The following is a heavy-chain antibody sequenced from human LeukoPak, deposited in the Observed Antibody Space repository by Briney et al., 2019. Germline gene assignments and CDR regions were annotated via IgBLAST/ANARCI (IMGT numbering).Heavy chain of an antibody. CDR3: ARSGSSGYSSSWYPTNFDY. J-gene: IGHJ4*02. D-gene: IGHD6-13*01. Sequence: SETLSLTCTVSGGSISSGSYYWSWIRQPAGKGLEWIGRIYTSGNTNYNPSLKSRVTISVDTSKNQFSLKLSSVTAADTAVYYCARSGSSGYSSSWYPTNFDYWGQGTLVTVSS. CDR1: GGSISSGSYY. CDR2: IYTSGNT. V-gene: IGHV4-61*02.